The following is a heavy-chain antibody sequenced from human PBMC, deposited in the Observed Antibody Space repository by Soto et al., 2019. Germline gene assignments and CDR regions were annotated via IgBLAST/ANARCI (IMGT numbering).Heavy chain of an antibody. CDR2: ISGSGGST. CDR3: AKDVLTYFDGPTDYYYMDV. D-gene: IGHD1-26*01. CDR1: GFTFSSYA. V-gene: IGHV3-23*01. J-gene: IGHJ6*03. Sequence: GGSLRLSCAASGFTFSSYAMSWVRQAPGKGLEWVSAISGSGGSTYYADSVKGRFTISRDNSKNTLYLQMNSLRAEDTAVYYCAKDVLTYFDGPTDYYYMDVWGKGTTVTVSS.